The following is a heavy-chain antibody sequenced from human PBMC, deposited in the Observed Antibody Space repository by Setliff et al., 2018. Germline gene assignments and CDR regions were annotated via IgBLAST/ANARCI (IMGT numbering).Heavy chain of an antibody. D-gene: IGHD5-18*01. CDR3: ARLTPMADFDY. CDR2: IYPGDSDT. Sequence: PGESLKISCQCSGYSFANYWIGWVRQMPGKGLEWMGIIYPGDSDTKYSPSFNGQVTISAAKSISTAYLQWSSLEASDTAMYYCARLTPMADFDYWGQGTLVTVSS. V-gene: IGHV5-51*01. J-gene: IGHJ4*02. CDR1: GYSFANYW.